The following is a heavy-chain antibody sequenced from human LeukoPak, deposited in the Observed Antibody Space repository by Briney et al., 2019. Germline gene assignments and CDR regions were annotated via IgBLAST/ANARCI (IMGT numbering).Heavy chain of an antibody. CDR2: IYYSGST. Sequence: SETLSLTCTVSGGSISSSSYYWGWIRQPPGKGLEGIVSIYYSGSTYYNPSLKSRVTISVDTSKNQFSLKLSSVTAADTAVYYCARVGTYCGGDCYLYDYWGQGTLVTVSS. J-gene: IGHJ4*02. CDR1: GGSISSSSYY. CDR3: ARVGTYCGGDCYLYDY. V-gene: IGHV4-39*07. D-gene: IGHD2-21*02.